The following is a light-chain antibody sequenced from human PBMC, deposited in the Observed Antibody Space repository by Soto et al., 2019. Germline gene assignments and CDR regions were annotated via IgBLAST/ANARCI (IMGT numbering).Light chain of an antibody. CDR2: SNN. J-gene: IGLJ1*01. CDR1: SPNIGGNA. CDR3: AACDDSLNGYV. Sequence: QSALTQPPSASGTPGQRVTISCSGSSPNIGGNAVNWYQQLPGTAPKVLIYSNNQRPSGVPDRFSGSKSGTSASLAISGLQSEDEADYYCAACDDSLNGYVFGTGTKVTVL. V-gene: IGLV1-44*01.